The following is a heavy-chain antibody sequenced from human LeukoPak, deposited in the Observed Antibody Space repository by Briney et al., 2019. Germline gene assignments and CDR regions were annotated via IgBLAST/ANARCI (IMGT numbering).Heavy chain of an antibody. CDR2: INPSGGST. CDR1: GYTFTSYA. V-gene: IGHV1-46*01. CDR3: ARGWGSYRPEVAFDY. Sequence: ASVKVSCKASGYTFTSYAMNWVRQAPGQGLEWMGIINPSGGSTSYAQKFQGRVTMTRDTSTSTVYMELSSLRSEDTAVYYCARGWGSYRPEVAFDYWGQGTLVTVSS. D-gene: IGHD3-16*02. J-gene: IGHJ4*02.